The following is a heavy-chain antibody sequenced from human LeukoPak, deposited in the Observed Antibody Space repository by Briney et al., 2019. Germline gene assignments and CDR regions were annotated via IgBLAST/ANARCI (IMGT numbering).Heavy chain of an antibody. CDR2: IYPGDSDT. J-gene: IGHJ4*02. CDR1: GYSFTNYW. D-gene: IGHD3-16*01. CDR3: ARQSVGGDY. Sequence: GQSLHSDSKGSGYSFTNYWIGWVRQMPGKGLEWMGIIYPGDSDTRYSPSFQGQVTISADKSISTAYLQWSSLKASDTAMYYCARQSVGGDYWGQETVVPVFS. V-gene: IGHV5-51*01.